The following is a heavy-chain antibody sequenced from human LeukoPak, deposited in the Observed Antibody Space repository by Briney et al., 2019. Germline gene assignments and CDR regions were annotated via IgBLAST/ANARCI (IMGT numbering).Heavy chain of an antibody. Sequence: ASVKVSCKASGYTFTGYYMHWVRQAPGQGLEWMGWINPNSGGTNYAQKFQGRVTMTRDTSTSTVYMELSSLRSEDTAVYYCARDSRDGEYYYGMDVWGQGTTVTVSS. CDR2: INPNSGGT. CDR3: ARDSRDGEYYYGMDV. CDR1: GYTFTGYY. J-gene: IGHJ6*02. V-gene: IGHV1-2*02.